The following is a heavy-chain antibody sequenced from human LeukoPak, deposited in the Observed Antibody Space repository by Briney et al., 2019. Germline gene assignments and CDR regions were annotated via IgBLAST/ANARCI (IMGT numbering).Heavy chain of an antibody. V-gene: IGHV1-18*01. D-gene: IGHD3-22*01. J-gene: IGHJ4*02. CDR2: ISAYNGNT. Sequence: ASVKVSCKASGYTFTSYGISWVRQAPGQGLEWMGWISAYNGNTKYSQEFQGRVTITRDTSASTAYMELRSLRSDDTAVYYCARDKAYDSSGYAFDYWGQGTLVTVSS. CDR1: GYTFTSYG. CDR3: ARDKAYDSSGYAFDY.